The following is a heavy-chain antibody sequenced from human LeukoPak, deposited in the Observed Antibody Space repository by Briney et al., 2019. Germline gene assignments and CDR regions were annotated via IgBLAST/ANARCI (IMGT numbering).Heavy chain of an antibody. CDR2: ISGSAGTT. CDR1: GFTFSSYA. V-gene: IGHV3-23*01. J-gene: IGHJ4*02. Sequence: GGSLRLSCAASGFTFSSYAMIWVRQSPGMGLEWVSAISGSAGTTYCADSVKGRFTISRDNSKNTLYLQMNSMIAEDTAVYFCAKDYYDSSGYYLGKPYWGQGTLVTVSS. CDR3: AKDYYDSSGYYLGKPY. D-gene: IGHD3-22*01.